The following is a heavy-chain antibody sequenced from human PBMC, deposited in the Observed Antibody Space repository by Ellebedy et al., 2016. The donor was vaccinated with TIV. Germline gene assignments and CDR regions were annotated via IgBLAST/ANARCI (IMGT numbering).Heavy chain of an antibody. D-gene: IGHD3-16*01. J-gene: IGHJ4*02. V-gene: IGHV5-51*01. CDR2: IDLSDSDT. CDR3: TRRGPGSADY. CDR1: AYSFINYW. Sequence: GESLKISCQGSAYSFINYWIVWVRQMPGRGLEWMGIIDLSDSDTRYSPSFEGQVTVSADNYITTAYLQWSSLRASDTAIYYCTRRGPGSADYWGQGTLVTVSS.